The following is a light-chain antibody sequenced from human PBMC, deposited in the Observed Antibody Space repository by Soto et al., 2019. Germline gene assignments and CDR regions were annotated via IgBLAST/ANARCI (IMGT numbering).Light chain of an antibody. CDR1: QSISSW. V-gene: IGKV1-5*03. J-gene: IGKJ1*01. CDR3: QQYKTYSRT. Sequence: DIQMTQSPSTLSASVGDRVTITCRASQSISSWLAWYRQKPGEAPKLLIYEGYTLERGVPSRFSGSGSGTEFTLTISSLQPDDFATFYCQQYKTYSRTFGQGTKVEVK. CDR2: EGY.